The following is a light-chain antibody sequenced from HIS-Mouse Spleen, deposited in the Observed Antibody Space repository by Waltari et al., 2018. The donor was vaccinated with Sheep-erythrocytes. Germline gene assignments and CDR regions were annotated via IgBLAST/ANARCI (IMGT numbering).Light chain of an antibody. CDR3: AARVDSLDGGG. J-gene: IGLJ3*02. CDR2: YDG. CDR1: SSNIGTNA. V-gene: IGLV1-36*01. Sequence: QSVLTQPPSVSEAPRQRVTISCSGSSSNIGTNALNWYQQLPGKAPKLLMYYDGWRPSGVWYRFSGSKSWSQVHLTIYGLQSEEEADYYWAARVDSLDGGGFGASTKLTVL.